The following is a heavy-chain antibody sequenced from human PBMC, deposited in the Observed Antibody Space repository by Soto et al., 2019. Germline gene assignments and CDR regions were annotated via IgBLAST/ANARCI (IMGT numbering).Heavy chain of an antibody. CDR3: ARELLGSGSYYFDP. J-gene: IGHJ4*02. D-gene: IGHD3-10*01. CDR2: IYSDDSDT. CDR1: GFSFTSYW. V-gene: IGHV5-51*01. Sequence: PGESLKISCKGSGFSFTSYWIGWVRQIPGKGLERMGIIYSDDSDTRYSPSFQGQVTISADKSISTAYLQWRRLKASDSAMYYCARELLGSGSYYFDPWGQGTL.